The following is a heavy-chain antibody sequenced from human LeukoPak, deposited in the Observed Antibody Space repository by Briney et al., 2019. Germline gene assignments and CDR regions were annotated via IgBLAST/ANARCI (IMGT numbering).Heavy chain of an antibody. D-gene: IGHD1-26*01. CDR1: GFTFSSYG. CDR2: INHSGST. V-gene: IGHV4-34*01. J-gene: IGHJ4*02. CDR3: ARSAYRAPFDY. Sequence: GSLRLFCAASGFTFSSYGMSWIRQPPGKGLEWIGEINHSGSTNYNPSLKSRVTISVDTSKNQFSLKLSSVTAADTAVYYCARSAYRAPFDYWGQGTLVTVSS.